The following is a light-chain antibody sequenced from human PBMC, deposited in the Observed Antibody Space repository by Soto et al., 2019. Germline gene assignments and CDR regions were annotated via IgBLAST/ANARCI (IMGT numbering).Light chain of an antibody. V-gene: IGLV1-47*02. CDR2: SNN. Sequence: QSLLTQPPSASGTPGQRVFISCSGSSSNIGGTNYAYWYQQLPGAAPKLLMHSNNLRPSGVPERISGSKSGTSASLAISGLRSEDEAVYYCASWDDRLGAVIFGGGTK. J-gene: IGLJ2*01. CDR3: ASWDDRLGAVI. CDR1: SSNIGGTNY.